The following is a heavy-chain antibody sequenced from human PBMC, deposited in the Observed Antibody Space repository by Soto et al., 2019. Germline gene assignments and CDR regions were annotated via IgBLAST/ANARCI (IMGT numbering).Heavy chain of an antibody. J-gene: IGHJ6*02. CDR2: IYTSGST. CDR1: GGSIRSYY. V-gene: IGHV4-4*07. D-gene: IGHD1-26*01. Sequence: SETLSLTCTVSGGSIRSYYLSWIRQPAGRGLEWIGRIYTSGSTNYNPSLKSRVTMSVDTSKNQFSLKLSSVTAADTAVYYCARDTTPQYYYYYYGMDVWGQGTTVTVSS. CDR3: ARDTTPQYYYYYYGMDV.